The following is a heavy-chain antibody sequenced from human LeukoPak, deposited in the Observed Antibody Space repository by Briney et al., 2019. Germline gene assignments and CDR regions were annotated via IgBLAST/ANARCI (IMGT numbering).Heavy chain of an antibody. CDR2: IYSGGST. Sequence: PRGSLRLSCAASGFTVSSNYMSWVRQAPGKGLEWVSVIYSGGSTYYADSVKGRFTISRDNSKNTLCLQMNSLRAEDTAVYYCAGKTTVVTGLNYWGQGTLVTVSS. J-gene: IGHJ4*02. CDR3: AGKTTVVTGLNY. D-gene: IGHD4-23*01. CDR1: GFTVSSNY. V-gene: IGHV3-66*02.